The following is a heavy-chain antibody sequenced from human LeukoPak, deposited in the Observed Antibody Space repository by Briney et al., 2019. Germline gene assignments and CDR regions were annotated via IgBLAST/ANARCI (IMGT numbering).Heavy chain of an antibody. D-gene: IGHD6-19*01. Sequence: SETLSLTCTVSGVSISSYYWSWIRQPAGKGLEWIGRIYTSGSTNYNPSLKSRVTISVDTSKNQLSLKLSSVTAADTAVYYCARKEQWLPHDAFDIWGQGTMVTVSS. CDR2: IYTSGST. V-gene: IGHV4-4*07. J-gene: IGHJ3*02. CDR3: ARKEQWLPHDAFDI. CDR1: GVSISSYY.